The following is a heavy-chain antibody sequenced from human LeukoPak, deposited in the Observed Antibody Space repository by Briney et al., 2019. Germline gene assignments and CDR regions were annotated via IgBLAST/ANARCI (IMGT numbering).Heavy chain of an antibody. J-gene: IGHJ6*02. D-gene: IGHD6-13*01. CDR1: GFTFSDYY. V-gene: IGHV3-11*01. Sequence: PGGSLRLSCAASGFTFSDYYMSWVRQAPGKGLEWVSYISSSGSTIYYADSVKGRFTISRDNAKNSLYLQMNSLRAEDTAVYYCARADLAAAGRPFIHYYGMDVWGQGTTVTVSS. CDR3: ARADLAAAGRPFIHYYGMDV. CDR2: ISSSGSTI.